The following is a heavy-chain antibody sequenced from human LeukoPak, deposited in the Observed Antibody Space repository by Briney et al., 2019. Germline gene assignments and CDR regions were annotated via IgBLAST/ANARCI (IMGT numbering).Heavy chain of an antibody. J-gene: IGHJ4*02. CDR1: GGYISSGGYY. CDR2: IYYSGSA. V-gene: IGHV4-31*03. D-gene: IGHD6-19*01. CDR3: AREGSCGYSSGWYLVDY. Sequence: SETLSLTCTVSGGYISSGGYYWSWIRQRPGKGLEWIGYIYYSGSAYYNPSLKSRVTISVDTSKNQFSLKLSSVTAADTAVYYCAREGSCGYSSGWYLVDYWGQATLVTVSS.